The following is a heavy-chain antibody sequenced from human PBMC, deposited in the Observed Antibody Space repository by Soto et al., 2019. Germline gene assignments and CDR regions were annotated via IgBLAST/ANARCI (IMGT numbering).Heavy chain of an antibody. J-gene: IGHJ4*02. V-gene: IGHV3-53*01. Sequence: GGSLRLSCAASGFTVSSSYMNWVRQAPGRGLEWISVIYSGGVTYYAESVKGRFIISRDNSKNTLYLHMNDLRPDDTAVYYCSRDPPTARDYWGQGTLVTV. D-gene: IGHD4-17*01. CDR1: GFTVSSSY. CDR2: IYSGGVT. CDR3: SRDPPTARDY.